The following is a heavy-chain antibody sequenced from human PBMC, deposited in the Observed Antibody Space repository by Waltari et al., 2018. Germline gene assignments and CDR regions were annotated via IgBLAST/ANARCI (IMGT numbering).Heavy chain of an antibody. CDR1: GLPLIPTRDVA. D-gene: IGHD2-8*01. CDR2: IYWNNDE. CDR3: ALFTEEWDY. V-gene: IGHV2-5*01. Sequence: QITLKETGPTLVKPTPTLNLTCTFTGLPLIPTRDVAMGWMRQPPGKALEWLAVIYWNNDELYSPSLKRRLTVTRDTSTNEVVLTMTYMDPVDTATYYCALFTEEWDYWGQGTLVTVSS. J-gene: IGHJ4*02.